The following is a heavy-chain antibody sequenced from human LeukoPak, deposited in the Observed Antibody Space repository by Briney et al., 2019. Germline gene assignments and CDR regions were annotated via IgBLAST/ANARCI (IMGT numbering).Heavy chain of an antibody. J-gene: IGHJ4*02. CDR3: ARQMTSTRLFDS. D-gene: IGHD5/OR15-5a*01. CDR2: IGSDGTKK. Sequence: GRSLRLSCVASGFTFSDHPFHWVRQSPDKGLEWVALIGSDGTKKYYADSVQGRFTVSREKSKNTLFLQMNTLRADDTAVYFCARQMTSTRLFDSWGQGTLVTVSS. CDR1: GFTFSDHP. V-gene: IGHV3-30*04.